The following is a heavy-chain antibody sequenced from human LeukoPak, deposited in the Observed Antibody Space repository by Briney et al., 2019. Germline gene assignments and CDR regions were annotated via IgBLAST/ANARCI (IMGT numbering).Heavy chain of an antibody. J-gene: IGHJ3*02. CDR3: ARSFRGYSYGYDAFDI. CDR1: GGSISSGDYY. Sequence: PSETLSLTCTVSGGSISSGDYYWSWIRQPPGKGLEWIGYIYYSGSTYYNPSLKSRVTISVDTSKNQFSLKLSSVTAADTAVYYCARSFRGYSYGYDAFDIWGQGTMVTVSS. V-gene: IGHV4-30-4*01. D-gene: IGHD5-18*01. CDR2: IYYSGST.